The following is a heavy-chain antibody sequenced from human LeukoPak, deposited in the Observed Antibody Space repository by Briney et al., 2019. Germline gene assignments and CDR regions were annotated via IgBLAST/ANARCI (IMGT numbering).Heavy chain of an antibody. CDR1: GGSFSGYY. D-gene: IGHD6-13*01. Sequence: SETLSLTCAVYGGSFSGYYWSWIRQPPGKGLEWIGEIDHSGSTNYNPSLKSRVTISVDTSKNQFSLKLSSVTAADTAVYYCARGGIAAANDAFDIWGQGTMVTVSS. V-gene: IGHV4-34*01. CDR2: IDHSGST. CDR3: ARGGIAAANDAFDI. J-gene: IGHJ3*02.